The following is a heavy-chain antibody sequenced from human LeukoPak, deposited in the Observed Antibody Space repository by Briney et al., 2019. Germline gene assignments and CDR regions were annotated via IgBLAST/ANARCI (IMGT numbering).Heavy chain of an antibody. D-gene: IGHD1-20*01. CDR3: ARDMTGNVLDY. CDR2: ISSSGSTI. Sequence: PGGSLRLSCAASGFTFSDHYIDWVRQAPGKGLEWVSYISSSGSTIYYADSVKGRFTISRDNAKNSLYLQMNSLKAEDTAVYYCARDMTGNVLDYWGQGTLVTVSS. V-gene: IGHV3-11*04. J-gene: IGHJ4*02. CDR1: GFTFSDHY.